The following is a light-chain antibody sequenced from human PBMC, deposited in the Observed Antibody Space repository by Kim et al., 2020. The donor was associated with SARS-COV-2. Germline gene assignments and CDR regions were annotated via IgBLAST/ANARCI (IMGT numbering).Light chain of an antibody. CDR2: QDN. J-gene: IGLJ1*01. CDR3: QAWDSITDV. Sequence: SYELTQPPSVSVSPGQTATITCSGDKLGNKFVCWYQQKPGQSPMLVIYQDNKRPSGIPERFSGSNSGNTATLTISGTQAMDEADYFCQAWDSITDVFGTGTKVTVL. V-gene: IGLV3-1*01. CDR1: KLGNKF.